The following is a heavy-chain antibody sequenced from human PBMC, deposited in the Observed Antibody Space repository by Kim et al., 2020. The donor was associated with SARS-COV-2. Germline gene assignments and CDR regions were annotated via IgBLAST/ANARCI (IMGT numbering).Heavy chain of an antibody. Sequence: SETLSLTCTVSGVSISSYYWSWIRQPPGKGLEWIGYIYYSGSTNYNPSLKSRVTISVDTSKNQFSLKLSSVTAADTAVYYCARGAFLNYDFWSGYSKTVTNMDVWGQGTTVTVSS. V-gene: IGHV4-59*13. J-gene: IGHJ6*02. D-gene: IGHD3-3*01. CDR2: IYYSGST. CDR3: ARGAFLNYDFWSGYSKTVTNMDV. CDR1: GVSISSYY.